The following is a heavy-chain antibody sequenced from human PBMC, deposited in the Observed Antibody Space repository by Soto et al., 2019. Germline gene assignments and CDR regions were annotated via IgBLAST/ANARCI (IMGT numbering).Heavy chain of an antibody. CDR2: IIPIFGTP. Sequence: QVQLVQSGAEVKKPGSSVKVSCRAPGGTFSSYGISWVRQAPGQGLEWMGGIIPIFGTPNYAQKFQGRVTITADDSTSRAYMELSSLRSDDTAVYYCARVYDYFHYQIDYWGQGTLVTVSS. CDR3: ARVYDYFHYQIDY. V-gene: IGHV1-69*01. CDR1: GGTFSSYG. D-gene: IGHD3-16*01. J-gene: IGHJ4*02.